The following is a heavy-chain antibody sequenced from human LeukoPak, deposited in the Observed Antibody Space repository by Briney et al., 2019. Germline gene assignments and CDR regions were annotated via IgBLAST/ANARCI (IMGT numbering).Heavy chain of an antibody. J-gene: IGHJ6*03. V-gene: IGHV3-7*01. CDR3: ARDGRELEPNHYYYMDV. CDR2: IKQDGSEK. CDR1: GFTFSSYW. Sequence: GGSLRLSCAASGFTFSSYWMSWVRQAPGKGLEWVANIKQDGSEKYYVDSVKGRFTISRDNAKNSLYLQMNSLRAEDTAVYYCARDGRELEPNHYYYMDVWGKGTTVTVSS. D-gene: IGHD1-1*01.